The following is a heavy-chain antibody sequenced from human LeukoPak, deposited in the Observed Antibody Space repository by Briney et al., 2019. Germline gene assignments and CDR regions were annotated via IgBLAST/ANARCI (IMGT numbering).Heavy chain of an antibody. CDR2: IYYSGST. CDR3: ARGAGGYRFDP. D-gene: IGHD1-1*01. V-gene: IGHV4-59*01. CDR1: GGSISSYY. Sequence: ASETLSLTCTVSGGSISSYYWSWIRQPPGKGLEWIGYIYYSGSTNYNPSLKSRVTISADTSKKQFSLKLTSLTAADTAVYYCARGAGGYRFDPWGQGTLVTVSS. J-gene: IGHJ5*02.